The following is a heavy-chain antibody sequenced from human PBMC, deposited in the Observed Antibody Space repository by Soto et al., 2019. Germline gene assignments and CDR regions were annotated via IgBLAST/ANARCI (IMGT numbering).Heavy chain of an antibody. CDR3: HCSGTTCYGY. D-gene: IGHD2-2*01. CDR1: GFTFSSYA. Sequence: GGSLRLSCAASGFTFSSYAMSWVRQAPGKGLEWVSGISGSGGSTYYADSVKGRFTISRDNSKNTLYLQMNSLRAEDTAVYYCHCSGTTCYGYWGQGTLVTVSS. CDR2: ISGSGGST. V-gene: IGHV3-23*01. J-gene: IGHJ4*02.